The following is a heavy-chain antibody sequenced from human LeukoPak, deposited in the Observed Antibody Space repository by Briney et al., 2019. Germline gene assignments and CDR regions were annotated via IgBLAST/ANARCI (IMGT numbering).Heavy chain of an antibody. D-gene: IGHD4-17*01. Sequence: SETLSLTCTVSGGSISSYYWSWIRQSSGKGLEWIGYIYYKGSTNHNPSLKSRVTISVDTSKNQFSLKLSSVTAADTAVYYCAREDNVDYYVCAWGQGTLVTVSS. CDR3: AREDNVDYYVCA. CDR1: GGSISSYY. CDR2: IYYKGST. J-gene: IGHJ5*02. V-gene: IGHV4-59*12.